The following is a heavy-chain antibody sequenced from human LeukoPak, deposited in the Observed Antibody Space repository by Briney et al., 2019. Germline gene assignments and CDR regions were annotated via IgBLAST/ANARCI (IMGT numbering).Heavy chain of an antibody. V-gene: IGHV3-7*01. CDR2: IKQDGSEK. J-gene: IGHJ4*02. Sequence: GGSLRLSCAASGLTFSSYWMGWVRQAPGKGLEWVANIKQDGSEKYYVDSVKGRFTISRDNAKNSLYLQMNSLRAEDTAVYYCARDIVVAAPHFDYWGQGTLVTVSS. D-gene: IGHD2-2*01. CDR1: GLTFSSYW. CDR3: ARDIVVAAPHFDY.